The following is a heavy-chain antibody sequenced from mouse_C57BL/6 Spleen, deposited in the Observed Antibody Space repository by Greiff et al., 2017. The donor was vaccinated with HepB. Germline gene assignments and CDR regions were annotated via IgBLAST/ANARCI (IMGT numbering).Heavy chain of an antibody. D-gene: IGHD1-1*01. Sequence: QVQLQQPGAELVKPGASVKLSCKASGYTFTSYWMHWVKQRPGQGLEWIGMIHPNSGSTNYNEKFKSKATLTVDKSSSTAYMQLSSLTSEDSAVYYCARLPFTTVVPYAMDYWGQGTSVTVSS. V-gene: IGHV1-64*01. CDR3: ARLPFTTVVPYAMDY. J-gene: IGHJ4*01. CDR1: GYTFTSYW. CDR2: IHPNSGST.